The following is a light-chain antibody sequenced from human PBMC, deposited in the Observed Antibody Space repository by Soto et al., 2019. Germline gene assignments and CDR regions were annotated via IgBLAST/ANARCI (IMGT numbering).Light chain of an antibody. V-gene: IGKV1-27*01. CDR3: QKYNSAPRT. CDR1: QGISNY. J-gene: IGKJ1*01. CDR2: AAS. Sequence: DIQMTQSPSSLSASVGDRVTITCRASQGISNYLAWYQQKPGRVPKLQIYAASTLQSGVPSRFSGSGSGTDFTLTISSLQPEDVAAYYRQKYNSAPRTFGQGTKVEIK.